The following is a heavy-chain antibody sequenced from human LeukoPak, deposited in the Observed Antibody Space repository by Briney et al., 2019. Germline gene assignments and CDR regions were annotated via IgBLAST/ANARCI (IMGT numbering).Heavy chain of an antibody. CDR3: ARHAETNWFDP. Sequence: SGGSLRLSCAASGFTFSDYYMSWIRQAPGEGLEWVSYISSSGSTIYYADSVKGRFTISRDNAKDSLYLQMNSLRAEDTAVYYCARHAETNWFDPWGQGTLVTVSS. J-gene: IGHJ5*02. V-gene: IGHV3-11*04. CDR1: GFTFSDYY. CDR2: ISSSGSTI.